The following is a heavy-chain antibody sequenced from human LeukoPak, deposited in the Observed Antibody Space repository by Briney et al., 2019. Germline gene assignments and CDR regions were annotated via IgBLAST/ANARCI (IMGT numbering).Heavy chain of an antibody. CDR2: ININTGNP. D-gene: IGHD3-10*01. CDR1: GYTFTSYA. Sequence: ASVKVSCKASGYTFTSYAMNWVRQAPGQGLEWMGWININTGNPTYAQGFTGRFVFSLDTSVSTAYLQISSLKAEDTAVYYCARDPRLLWFGDRTNWFDPWGQGTLVTVSS. CDR3: ARDPRLLWFGDRTNWFDP. V-gene: IGHV7-4-1*02. J-gene: IGHJ5*02.